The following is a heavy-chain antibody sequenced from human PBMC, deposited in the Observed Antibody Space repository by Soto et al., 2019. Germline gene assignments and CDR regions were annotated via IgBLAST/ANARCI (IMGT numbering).Heavy chain of an antibody. J-gene: IGHJ3*02. V-gene: IGHV1-69*04. CDR1: GGTFSSYT. CDR3: ARDPDIVATTDAFDI. D-gene: IGHD5-12*01. Sequence: SVKVSCKASGGTFSSYTISWVRQAPGQGLEWMGRIIPILGIANYAQKFQGRVAITADKSTSTAYMELSSLRSEDTAVYYCARDPDIVATTDAFDIWGQGTMVTVSS. CDR2: IIPILGIA.